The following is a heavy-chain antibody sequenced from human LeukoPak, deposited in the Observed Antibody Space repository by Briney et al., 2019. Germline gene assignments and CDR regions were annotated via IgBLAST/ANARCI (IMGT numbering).Heavy chain of an antibody. CDR2: ISSSGTTI. J-gene: IGHJ6*02. D-gene: IGHD6-19*01. Sequence: PGGSLRLSCAASGFTFTDFYMSWIRQAPGKGLEWVSYISSSGTTIYYADSVMGRFTISRDNAKNSLYLQMNSLRAEDTAVYYCARVYSSGWYVLYYYYYGMDVWGQGTTVTVSS. CDR3: ARVYSSGWYVLYYYYYGMDV. CDR1: GFTFTDFY. V-gene: IGHV3-11*04.